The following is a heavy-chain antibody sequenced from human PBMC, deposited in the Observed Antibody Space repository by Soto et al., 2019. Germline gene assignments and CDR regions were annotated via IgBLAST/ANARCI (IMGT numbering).Heavy chain of an antibody. Sequence: QVQLVESGGGVVQPGRSLRLSCAASGFTFSDYGMHWVRQAPGKGLEWVAFISFDGNSKYYADSVKGRFTISRDNSKNTLSLQMNSLRADDTAVYYCAKGLQQLDYWGQGTPVTVSS. D-gene: IGHD6-13*01. CDR1: GFTFSDYG. J-gene: IGHJ4*02. CDR3: AKGLQQLDY. V-gene: IGHV3-30*18. CDR2: ISFDGNSK.